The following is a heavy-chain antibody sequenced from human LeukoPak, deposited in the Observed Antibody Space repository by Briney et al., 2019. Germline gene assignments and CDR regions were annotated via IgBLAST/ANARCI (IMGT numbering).Heavy chain of an antibody. D-gene: IGHD3-3*01. Sequence: PGGSLRLSCAASGFTFSSYSMNWVRQAPGKGLEWVSYISSSSSTIYYADSVKGRFTISRDNAKNSLYLQMNSLRAEDTAVYYCAVQGGNYDFWSGYYTIEEYYFDYWGQGTLVTVSS. J-gene: IGHJ4*02. CDR3: AVQGGNYDFWSGYYTIEEYYFDY. CDR1: GFTFSSYS. CDR2: ISSSSSTI. V-gene: IGHV3-48*01.